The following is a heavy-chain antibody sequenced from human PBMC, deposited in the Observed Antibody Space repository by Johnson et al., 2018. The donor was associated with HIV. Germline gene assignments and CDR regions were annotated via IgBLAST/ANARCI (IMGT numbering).Heavy chain of an antibody. Sequence: MKWVRQTPGLGLEWVSAISWNSGSIGYADSVKGRFTISRDNSRNSLYLQMKGLRAEDTALYYCARAEIYEGRVGDFAFDIWGQGTMVTVSS. CDR2: ISWNSGSI. CDR3: ARAEIYEGRVGDFAFDI. D-gene: IGHD3-10*01. V-gene: IGHV3-9*01. J-gene: IGHJ3*02.